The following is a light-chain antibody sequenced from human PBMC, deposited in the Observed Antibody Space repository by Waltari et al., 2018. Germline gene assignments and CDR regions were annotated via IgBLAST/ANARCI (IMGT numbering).Light chain of an antibody. J-gene: IGKJ3*01. CDR1: QSISSY. Sequence: DIQMTQSPSSLSASVGDRVTITCRASQSISSYLNWYQQKPGKAPKLLIYAASSLQSGVPSRFSGSGSGTDFTLTISSLQPEDFAVYYCQQYDYSWGFAFGPGT. CDR2: AAS. CDR3: QQYDYSWGFA. V-gene: IGKV1-39*01.